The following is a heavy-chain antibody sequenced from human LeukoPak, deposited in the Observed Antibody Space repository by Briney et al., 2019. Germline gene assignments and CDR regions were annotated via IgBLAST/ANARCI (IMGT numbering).Heavy chain of an antibody. V-gene: IGHV3-74*01. Sequence: GGSLRLSCAASGFTFSSYWMHWVRHAPGKGLVWVSRINSDGSSTSYAASVKGRFTISRDNAKNTLYLKMNSLRAEDTAVYYCARANYYGSGRAAFDIWGQGTMVTVSS. CDR3: ARANYYGSGRAAFDI. D-gene: IGHD3-10*01. CDR1: GFTFSSYW. J-gene: IGHJ3*02. CDR2: INSDGSST.